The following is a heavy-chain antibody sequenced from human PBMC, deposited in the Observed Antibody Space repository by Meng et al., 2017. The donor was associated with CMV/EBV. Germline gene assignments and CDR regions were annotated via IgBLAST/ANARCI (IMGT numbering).Heavy chain of an antibody. Sequence: GPLRLSCTVSGGSISSSSYYWGWIRQPPGKGLEWIGSIYYSGSTYYNPSLKSRVTISVDTSKNQFSLKLSSVTAADTAVYYCARDNGACPGRPYYYYGMDVWGQGTTVTVSS. CDR1: GGSISSSSYY. CDR2: IYYSGST. CDR3: ARDNGACPGRPYYYYGMDV. D-gene: IGHD2-8*01. V-gene: IGHV4-39*07. J-gene: IGHJ6*02.